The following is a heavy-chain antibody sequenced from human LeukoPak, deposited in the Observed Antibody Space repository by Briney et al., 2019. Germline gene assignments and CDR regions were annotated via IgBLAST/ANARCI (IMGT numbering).Heavy chain of an antibody. J-gene: IGHJ6*02. V-gene: IGHV3-20*01. CDR3: ARDGKRVTTQFYYYGIDL. CDR1: GFTFDDYG. CDR2: ITWNGGST. Sequence: GGSLRLSCTAAGFTFDDYGMSWVRQIPGKGLEWVAGITWNGGSTDYAVSVRGQFTISRDNAKKSVYLQMNSLRAEDAALYHCARDGKRVTTQFYYYGIDLWGQGTTVTVSS. D-gene: IGHD3-3*01.